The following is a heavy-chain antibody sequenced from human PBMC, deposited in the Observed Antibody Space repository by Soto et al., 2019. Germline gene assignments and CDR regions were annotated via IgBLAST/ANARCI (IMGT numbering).Heavy chain of an antibody. J-gene: IGHJ5*02. D-gene: IGHD2-15*01. CDR2: ISAYNGNT. V-gene: IGHV1-18*01. Sequence: ASVKVSCKASGGTFSSYAISWVRQAPGQGLEWMGWISAYNGNTNYAQKLQGRVTMTTDTSTSTAYMELRSLRSDDTAVYYCARVYRYCSGGSCYFGPWGQGTLVTVSS. CDR1: GGTFSSYA. CDR3: ARVYRYCSGGSCYFGP.